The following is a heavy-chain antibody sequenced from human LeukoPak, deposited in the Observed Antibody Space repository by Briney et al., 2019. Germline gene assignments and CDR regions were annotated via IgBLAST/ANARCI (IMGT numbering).Heavy chain of an antibody. D-gene: IGHD3-3*01. Sequence: GGSLRLSCAASGFTFSNYAMSWIRQAPGKGLEWISYISESSTYTNYADSVKGRFTISRDNGKKSLCLQINSLKAEDTAVYYCAREESGSYNLESWGQGTLVTVSP. V-gene: IGHV3-11*05. CDR1: GFTFSNYA. J-gene: IGHJ4*02. CDR2: ISESSTYT. CDR3: AREESGSYNLES.